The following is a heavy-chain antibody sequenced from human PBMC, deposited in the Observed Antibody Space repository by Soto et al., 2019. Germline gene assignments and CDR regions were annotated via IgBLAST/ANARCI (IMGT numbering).Heavy chain of an antibody. CDR2: IYYSGST. V-gene: IGHV4-59*01. CDR1: GGSISSYY. Sequence: SETRSLTCTVSGGSISSYYWSWIRQPPGKGLEWIGYIYYSGSTNYNPSLKSRVTISVDTSKNQFSLKLSSVTAADTAVYYCASSYSSGWYWFDPWGQGTLVTVSS. J-gene: IGHJ5*02. CDR3: ASSYSSGWYWFDP. D-gene: IGHD6-19*01.